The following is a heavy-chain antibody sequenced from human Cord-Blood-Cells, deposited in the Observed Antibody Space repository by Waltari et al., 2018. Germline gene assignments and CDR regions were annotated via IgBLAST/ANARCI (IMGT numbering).Heavy chain of an antibody. CDR3: ARGGRRGSGSYYFDY. CDR2: INPNSGGT. CDR1: GYTFTGDY. V-gene: IGHV1-2*02. J-gene: IGHJ4*02. Sequence: QVQLVQSGAEVKKPGASVKVSCKASGYTFTGDYMHWVRQAPGQGREWKGGINPNSGGTNYAQKFQGRVTMTRDTSISTAYMELGRLRSDDTAVYYCARGGRRGSGSYYFDYWGQGTLVTVSS. D-gene: IGHD3-10*01.